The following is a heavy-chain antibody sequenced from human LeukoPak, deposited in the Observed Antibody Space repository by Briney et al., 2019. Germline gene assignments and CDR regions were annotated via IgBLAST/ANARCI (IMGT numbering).Heavy chain of an antibody. CDR1: GFTFTNAW. J-gene: IGHJ4*02. V-gene: IGHV3-23*01. CDR3: ARQISSGWTDSFDY. D-gene: IGHD6-19*01. CDR2: ISGSGGST. Sequence: GGSLRLSCAASGFTFTNAWMSWVRQAPGKGLEWVSAISGSGGSTYYADSVKGRFTISRDNSKNTLYLQMNSLRAEDTAVYYCARQISSGWTDSFDYRGQGTLVTVSS.